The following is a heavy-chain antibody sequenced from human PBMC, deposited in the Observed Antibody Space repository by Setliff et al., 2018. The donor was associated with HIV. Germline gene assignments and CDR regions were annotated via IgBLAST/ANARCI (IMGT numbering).Heavy chain of an antibody. CDR1: GGSVSGHY. V-gene: IGHV4-34*01. CDR3: ARDQGLELRGDYYYYGMDV. J-gene: IGHJ6*02. D-gene: IGHD1-7*01. CDR2: ITPSGAT. Sequence: SETLSLTCAVYGGSVSGHYWGWFRQPPGKGLEWIGEITPSGATNYLPSLKSRVTMSLDTSKNQFSLKMTSVTAADTAVYYCARDQGLELRGDYYYYGMDVWGQGTTVTVSS.